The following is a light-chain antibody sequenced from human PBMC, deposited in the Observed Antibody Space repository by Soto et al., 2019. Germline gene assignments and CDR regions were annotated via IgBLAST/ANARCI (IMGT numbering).Light chain of an antibody. Sequence: IPVTQSPSNLSVCVGEGIPITCRASQTISSWLAWYQQKPGKAPKLLIYDASSLESGIPSRFSGSGSGTEFTLTISSLQPDDFATYYCQHYNSYSETCGQGTKV. J-gene: IGKJ1*01. CDR2: DAS. CDR1: QTISSW. CDR3: QHYNSYSET. V-gene: IGKV1-5*01.